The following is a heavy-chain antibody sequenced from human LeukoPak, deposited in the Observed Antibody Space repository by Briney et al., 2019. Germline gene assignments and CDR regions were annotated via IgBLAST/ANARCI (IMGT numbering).Heavy chain of an antibody. Sequence: GGSLRLSCAVSGFTFSSYRMNWVRQAPGKGLEWVASISTSSNFIYYADSVKGRFTISRDNSKNTLYLQMNSLRAEDTAVYYCAKLSRSGWSLGGFDYWGQGTLVTVSS. CDR2: ISTSSNFI. CDR3: AKLSRSGWSLGGFDY. D-gene: IGHD6-13*01. J-gene: IGHJ4*02. V-gene: IGHV3-21*04. CDR1: GFTFSSYR.